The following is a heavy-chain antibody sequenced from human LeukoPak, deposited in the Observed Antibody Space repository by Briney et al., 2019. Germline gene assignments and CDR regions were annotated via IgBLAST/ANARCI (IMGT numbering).Heavy chain of an antibody. Sequence: SETLSLTCTVSGGSISSYYWSWIRQPAGKGLEWIGRIYTGGNTNYNPSLKSRVTMSLDTSKNQFSLKLSSVTAADTAVYYCARGAVDEWFSDAFDIWGQGTMVTVSS. CDR2: IYTGGNT. CDR3: ARGAVDEWFSDAFDI. D-gene: IGHD3-3*01. CDR1: GGSISSYY. V-gene: IGHV4-4*07. J-gene: IGHJ3*02.